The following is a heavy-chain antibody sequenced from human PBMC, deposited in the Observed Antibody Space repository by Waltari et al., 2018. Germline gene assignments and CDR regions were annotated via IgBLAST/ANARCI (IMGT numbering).Heavy chain of an antibody. V-gene: IGHV3-30*18. CDR2: IWYDGSNK. D-gene: IGHD3-10*01. CDR1: GFTFSSYG. Sequence: QVQLVESGGGVVKPGRSLRLSCAASGFTFSSYGMHWVRQAPGKGLEWVAVIWYDGSNKYYADSVKGRFTISRDNSKNTLYLQMNSLRAEDTAMYYCAKDTQWFGELGSGAFDIWGQGTMVTVSS. CDR3: AKDTQWFGELGSGAFDI. J-gene: IGHJ3*02.